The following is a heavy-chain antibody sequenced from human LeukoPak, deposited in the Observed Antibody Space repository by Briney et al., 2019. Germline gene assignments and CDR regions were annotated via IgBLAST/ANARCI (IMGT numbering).Heavy chain of an antibody. Sequence: TGGSLRLSCASSGFTFSSYAMSWVRQAPGKGLEWVSSLSASGGTTYYADSVKGRFTISRDNSKNTLYLQVYSLRAEDSAVYYCAKDPREYCSSTSCPNWFDPWGQGTLVTVSS. D-gene: IGHD2-2*01. CDR3: AKDPREYCSSTSCPNWFDP. CDR1: GFTFSSYA. J-gene: IGHJ5*02. CDR2: LSASGGTT. V-gene: IGHV3-23*01.